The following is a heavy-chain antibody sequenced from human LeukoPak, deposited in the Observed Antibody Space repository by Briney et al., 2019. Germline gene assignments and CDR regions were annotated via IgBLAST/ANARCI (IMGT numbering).Heavy chain of an antibody. CDR3: ARGGTRPDYYFDY. CDR2: IYYSGGT. Sequence: SETLSLTCTVSGGSINYYYWMWIRQPPGKGLEWIGYIYYSGGTHYNPSLKSRVTISVDTSKNQFSLKLSSVTAADTAVYYCARGGTRPDYYFDYWGQGTLLTVSS. V-gene: IGHV4-59*01. J-gene: IGHJ4*02. CDR1: GGSINYYY. D-gene: IGHD2-2*01.